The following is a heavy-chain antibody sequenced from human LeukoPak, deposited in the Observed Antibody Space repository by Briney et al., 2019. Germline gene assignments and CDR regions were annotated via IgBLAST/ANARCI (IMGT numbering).Heavy chain of an antibody. CDR3: ARVVTPNYYYYYYMDV. J-gene: IGHJ6*03. CDR1: GGSISSYY. CDR2: IYYSGST. V-gene: IGHV4-59*01. D-gene: IGHD5-18*01. Sequence: PSETLSLTGTVSGGSISSYYWSWIRQPPGKGLEWIGYIYYSGSTNYNPSLKSRVTISVDTSENQFSLKLSSVTAADTAVYYCARVVTPNYYYYYYMDVWGKGTTVTVSS.